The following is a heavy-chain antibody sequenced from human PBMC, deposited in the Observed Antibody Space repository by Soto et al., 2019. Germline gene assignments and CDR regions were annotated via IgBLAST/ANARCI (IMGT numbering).Heavy chain of an antibody. CDR1: GFTVSNNY. J-gene: IGHJ4*02. V-gene: IGHV3-66*01. CDR2: IYSGGVT. CDR3: AKRGTTVTTSLWY. Sequence: EVQLVESGGGLVQPGGSLRLSCAASGFTVSNNYMCWVRQASGKGLEWVSLIYSGGVTHYADSVRGRFTISRDNSRNTLYLQMNSLRADDTAVYYCAKRGTTVTTSLWYWGQGTLVTVSS. D-gene: IGHD4-17*01.